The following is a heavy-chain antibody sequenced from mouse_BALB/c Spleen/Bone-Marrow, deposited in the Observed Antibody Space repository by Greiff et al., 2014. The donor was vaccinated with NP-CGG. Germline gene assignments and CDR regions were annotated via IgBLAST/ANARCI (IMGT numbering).Heavy chain of an antibody. CDR3: ARRDGSYFDY. CDR2: INPGSGGT. V-gene: IGHV1-54*01. CDR1: GYAFTNYL. J-gene: IGHJ2*01. D-gene: IGHD3-3*01. Sequence: VQLQQSGAELVRPGTSVKVSCKASGYAFTNYLIEWVKQRPGQGLEWIGMINPGSGGTNYNEKFKGKATLTADKSSSTAYMQLSSLTSDDSAVYFCARRDGSYFDYWGPGTTLTVSS.